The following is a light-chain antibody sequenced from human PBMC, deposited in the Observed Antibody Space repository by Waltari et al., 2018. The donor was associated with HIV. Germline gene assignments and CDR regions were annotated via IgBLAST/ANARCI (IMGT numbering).Light chain of an antibody. CDR3: QSYGSSLSSSV. J-gene: IGLJ3*02. V-gene: IGLV1-40*01. Sequence: QSVLTQPPSVSGAPGQRVTIPCAGSSSDIGAGYDVHWYQQLPGTAPKLLIHTNSTRRAGVPYCVSGSKTGTFASMASTGLQAEDEAYYYCQSYGSSLSSSVFGGGTKLTVL. CDR1: SSDIGAGYD. CDR2: TNS.